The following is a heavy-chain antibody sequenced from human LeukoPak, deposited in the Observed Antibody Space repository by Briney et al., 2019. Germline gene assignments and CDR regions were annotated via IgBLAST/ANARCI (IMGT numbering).Heavy chain of an antibody. V-gene: IGHV4-59*11. Sequence: SETLSLICTVSGASISSHYWSWIRQSPGKGVECIGYISYSGITNYNPSLKSRVTISVDTSKNHFSLRLSSVTAADTAVYYCASRAYCSGGSCYGNWFDPWGQGTLVTVSS. J-gene: IGHJ5*02. D-gene: IGHD2-15*01. CDR2: ISYSGIT. CDR3: ASRAYCSGGSCYGNWFDP. CDR1: GASISSHY.